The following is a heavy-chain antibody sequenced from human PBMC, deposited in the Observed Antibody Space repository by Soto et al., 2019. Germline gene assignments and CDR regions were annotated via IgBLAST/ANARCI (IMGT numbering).Heavy chain of an antibody. CDR3: ARGYGRNFDY. CDR1: GRSISSGGYY. Sequence: SETLSLTCTFSGRSISSGGYYWSWIRQHPGKGLEWIGYIYYSGSTYYNPSLKSRVTISVDTSKNQFSLKLSSVTAADTAVYYCARGYGRNFDYWGQGTLVTVSS. D-gene: IGHD5-18*01. V-gene: IGHV4-31*03. J-gene: IGHJ4*02. CDR2: IYYSGST.